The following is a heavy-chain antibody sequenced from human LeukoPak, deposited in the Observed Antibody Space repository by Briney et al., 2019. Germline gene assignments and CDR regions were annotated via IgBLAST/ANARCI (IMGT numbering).Heavy chain of an antibody. CDR2: IYKSGSN. D-gene: IGHD3-22*01. V-gene: IGHV4-59*01. J-gene: IGHJ5*02. CDR3: ARAFFSSAYYPNWFDP. Sequence: SETLSLSCTVSGGSISTYYWSWIRQPAGKGLEWIGYIYKSGSNNYNPALKSRVTMSVDTSKNQFSLKLSSVTAADTAVYYCARAFFSSAYYPNWFDPWGQGTLVTVSS. CDR1: GGSISTYY.